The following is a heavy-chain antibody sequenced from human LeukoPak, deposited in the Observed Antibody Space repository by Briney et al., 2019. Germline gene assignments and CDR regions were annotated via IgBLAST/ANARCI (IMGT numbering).Heavy chain of an antibody. Sequence: SSETLSLTCNVSGYSISSGYYWGWIRQPPGKGLEWIGNIYNSGSTYYNPSLKSRVTISVDTSKNQLSLKLSSLTAADTAVYYCARDFTGSGWYDYWGQGTLVTVSS. J-gene: IGHJ4*02. D-gene: IGHD6-19*01. CDR2: IYNSGST. V-gene: IGHV4-38-2*02. CDR1: GYSISSGYY. CDR3: ARDFTGSGWYDY.